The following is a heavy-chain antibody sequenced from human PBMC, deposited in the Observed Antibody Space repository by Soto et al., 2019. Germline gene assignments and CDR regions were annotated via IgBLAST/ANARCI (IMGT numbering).Heavy chain of an antibody. CDR2: NISSGDST. J-gene: IGHJ4*02. Sequence: EVQLLESGGGLLQPGGSLRLSCAASGFTFSSYAMSWVRQAPGKGLEWVSANISSGDSTYYTDSVKGRFTISRDNSKNTLYLQMNSLRAEDTAVYYCAKRYYYDNSGLWDYWGQGTLVTVSS. CDR3: AKRYYYDNSGLWDY. V-gene: IGHV3-23*01. CDR1: GFTFSSYA. D-gene: IGHD3-22*01.